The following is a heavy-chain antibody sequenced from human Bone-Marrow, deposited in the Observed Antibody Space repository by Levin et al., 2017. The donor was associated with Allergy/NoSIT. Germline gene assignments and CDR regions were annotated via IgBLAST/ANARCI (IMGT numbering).Heavy chain of an antibody. Sequence: GGSLRLSCSASGFNFADYATSWFRQAPGKGLEWVGFIRSEAHGGTSEYAASVRGRFTFSRDESKSIAYLQMNSLKAEDTAVYYCSRPIAVAGMHFDPWGQGTLVTVSS. J-gene: IGHJ5*02. V-gene: IGHV3-49*03. D-gene: IGHD6-19*01. CDR3: SRPIAVAGMHFDP. CDR2: IRSEAHGGTS. CDR1: GFNFADYA.